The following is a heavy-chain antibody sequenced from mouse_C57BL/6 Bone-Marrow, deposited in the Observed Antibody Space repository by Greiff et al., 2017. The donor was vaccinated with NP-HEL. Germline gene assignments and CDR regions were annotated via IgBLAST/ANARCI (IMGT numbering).Heavy chain of an antibody. CDR2: IRNKANGYTT. V-gene: IGHV7-3*01. D-gene: IGHD4-1*01. CDR1: GFTFTDYY. Sequence: KLVESGGGLVQPGGFLSLSCAASGFTFTDYYMSWVRQPPGKALEWLGFIRNKANGYTTEYSASVKGRFTISRDNSQSILYLQMNALRAEDSATYYCSTGRGGYYYAMDYWGQGTSVTVSS. CDR3: STGRGGYYYAMDY. J-gene: IGHJ4*01.